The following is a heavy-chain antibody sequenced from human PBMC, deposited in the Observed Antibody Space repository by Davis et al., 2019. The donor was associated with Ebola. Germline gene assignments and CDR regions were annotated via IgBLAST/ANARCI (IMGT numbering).Heavy chain of an antibody. J-gene: IGHJ4*02. CDR3: ARGTLGGSPIDY. CDR2: IYYSGST. V-gene: IGHV4-59*01. CDR1: GGSISSYY. D-gene: IGHD3-16*01. Sequence: PSETLSLTCTVSGGSISSYYWSWIRQPPGKGLEWIGYIYYSGSTNYNPSLKSRVTISVDTSKNQFSLKLSSVTAADTAVYYCARGTLGGSPIDYWGQGTLVTVSS.